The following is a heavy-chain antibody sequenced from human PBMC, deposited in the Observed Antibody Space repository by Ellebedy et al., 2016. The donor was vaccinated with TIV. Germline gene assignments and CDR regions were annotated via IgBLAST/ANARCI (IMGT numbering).Heavy chain of an antibody. Sequence: AASVKVSCKASGYTFSSYYMHWVRQAPGQGLEWMGIINPSGGSTTYAQNLQGRVTMTRDTSTTTVYMELNSLRSEDTAVYSCARVVGAPQPSSDPPLYYFDYWGQGTLVTVSS. J-gene: IGHJ4*02. CDR1: GYTFSSYY. D-gene: IGHD1-26*01. V-gene: IGHV1-46*04. CDR3: ARVVGAPQPSSDPPLYYFDY. CDR2: INPSGGST.